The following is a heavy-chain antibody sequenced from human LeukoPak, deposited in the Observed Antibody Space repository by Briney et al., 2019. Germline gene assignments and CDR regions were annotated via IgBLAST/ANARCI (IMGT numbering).Heavy chain of an antibody. CDR2: INHSGST. J-gene: IGHJ5*02. V-gene: IGHV4-34*01. CDR3: ARGGGRGFDP. Sequence: TSETLSLTCTVSGGSISSYYWSWIRQPPGKGLEWIGEINHSGSTNYNPSLKSRVTISADTSKNQFSLKLSSVTAADTAVYYCARGGGRGFDPWGQGTLVTVSS. CDR1: GGSISSYY.